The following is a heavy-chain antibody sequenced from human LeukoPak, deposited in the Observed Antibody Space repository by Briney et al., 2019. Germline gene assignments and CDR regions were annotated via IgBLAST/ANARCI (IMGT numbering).Heavy chain of an antibody. J-gene: IGHJ3*02. CDR2: LYYTGIT. CDR3: ARERSLYGAFEI. Sequence: ASETLSLTCTVSGGSISSFYWSWIRQSPGKGLEWIGYLYYTGITNSNPSLRRRVTISLDTSKNQFSLNLSSVTAADTAVYYCARERSLYGAFEIWGQGTMVTVSS. V-gene: IGHV4-59*12. D-gene: IGHD3-10*01. CDR1: GGSISSFY.